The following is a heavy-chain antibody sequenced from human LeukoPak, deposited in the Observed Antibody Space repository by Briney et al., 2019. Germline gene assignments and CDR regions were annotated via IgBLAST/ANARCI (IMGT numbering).Heavy chain of an antibody. Sequence: TGGSLRLSCAASGFTFGSYAMNWVRQAPGKGLDWVSAISGSGGTTYYADSVKGRFTISRDNSKNTLYLQMNSLRAEDTAIYYCAEAYSSSSYSGHYGMDVWGQGTTVTVSS. CDR2: ISGSGGTT. CDR3: AEAYSSSSYSGHYGMDV. J-gene: IGHJ6*02. V-gene: IGHV3-23*01. D-gene: IGHD6-6*01. CDR1: GFTFGSYA.